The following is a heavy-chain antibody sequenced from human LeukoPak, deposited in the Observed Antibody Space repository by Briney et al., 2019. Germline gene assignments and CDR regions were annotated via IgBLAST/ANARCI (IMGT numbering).Heavy chain of an antibody. D-gene: IGHD3-10*01. Sequence: SETLSLTCTVSGGSISSGGYYWSWIRQHPGKGLEWIGYIYYSGSTYYNPSLKSRVTISVDTSKNQFSLKLSSVTAADTAVYYCARAREFYGLTYYFDYWGQGTLVTVSS. CDR3: ARAREFYGLTYYFDY. V-gene: IGHV4-31*03. J-gene: IGHJ4*02. CDR1: GGSISSGGYY. CDR2: IYYSGST.